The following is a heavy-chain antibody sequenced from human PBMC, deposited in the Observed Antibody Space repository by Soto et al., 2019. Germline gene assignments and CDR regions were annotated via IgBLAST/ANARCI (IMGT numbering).Heavy chain of an antibody. CDR1: GVSMRNSY. Sequence: QVQLEESGPGLVKPSETLSLICSVSGVSMRNSYWTWIRQSAGKGLEWIGRISTSGNTNYNPSLNSRLTKSVDTSKNHVSLKLTSVTAADTAVYYCARGGGVPALGDPWGQGTLVTVSS. D-gene: IGHD3-16*01. V-gene: IGHV4-4*07. CDR3: ARGGGVPALGDP. J-gene: IGHJ5*02. CDR2: ISTSGNT.